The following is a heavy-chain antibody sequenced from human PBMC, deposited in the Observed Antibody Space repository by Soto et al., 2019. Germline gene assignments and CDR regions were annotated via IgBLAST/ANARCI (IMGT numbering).Heavy chain of an antibody. D-gene: IGHD6-19*01. J-gene: IGHJ4*02. CDR2: ISSSSSYT. CDR1: GFTFSNYY. V-gene: IGHV3-11*06. Sequence: HVQLVESGGGLVKPGGSLRLSCAASGFTFSNYYTSWLRQAPGEGLEWVSYISSSSSYTNYADSVKGRFTTSRDNARNALYLQLNSLIAEDTAVYYCARIGAAVAFRVSYLDYCSQGNLVAVSS. CDR3: ARIGAAVAFRVSYLDY.